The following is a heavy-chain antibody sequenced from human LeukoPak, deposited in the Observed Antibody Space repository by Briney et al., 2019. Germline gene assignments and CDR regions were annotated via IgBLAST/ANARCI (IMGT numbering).Heavy chain of an antibody. J-gene: IGHJ4*02. CDR3: ARGGGSYTFDY. Sequence: GGSLRLSCAASGFTFSSYAMHWVRQAPGQRLEWMGWINAGNGNTKYSQKFQGRVTITRDTSASTAYMELSSLRSEDTAVYYCARGGGSYTFDYWGQGTLVTVSS. V-gene: IGHV1-3*01. D-gene: IGHD1-26*01. CDR1: GFTFSSYA. CDR2: INAGNGNT.